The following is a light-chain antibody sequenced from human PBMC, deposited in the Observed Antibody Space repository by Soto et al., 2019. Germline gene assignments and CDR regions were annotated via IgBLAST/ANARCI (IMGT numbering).Light chain of an antibody. CDR1: QSVRSN. V-gene: IGKV3-15*01. CDR3: VQYNIWPWT. J-gene: IGKJ1*01. Sequence: EIVMTQSPATLSVSPGERATLSCRASQSVRSNLACYQQKPGQAPRLLNDGASTMTTDIPAKFIGSGSEIEFAVTISCLVSEDFADDFCVQYNIWPWTFGQGTEVEIK. CDR2: GAS.